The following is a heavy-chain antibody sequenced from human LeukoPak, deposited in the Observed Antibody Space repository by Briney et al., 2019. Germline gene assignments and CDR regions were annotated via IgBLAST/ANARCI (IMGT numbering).Heavy chain of an antibody. J-gene: IGHJ4*02. Sequence: GGSLILSCAASGFTFSSYWMHWVRQAPGKGLMLVSRINIGVSDTLYADSVKGRFTISRDNAKNTLYLQMNSLRAEDTAVYYCARGMATVTGPFDSWGQGTLVTVSS. CDR3: ARGMATVTGPFDS. V-gene: IGHV3-74*01. CDR1: GFTFSSYW. D-gene: IGHD4-17*01. CDR2: INIGVSDT.